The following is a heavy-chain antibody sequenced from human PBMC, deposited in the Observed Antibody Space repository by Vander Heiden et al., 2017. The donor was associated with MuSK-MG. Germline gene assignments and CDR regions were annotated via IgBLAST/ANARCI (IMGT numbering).Heavy chain of an antibody. CDR2: IYHSGST. Sequence: QVRLQESGPGLVKPSETLSLTCAVSAYSISSGYYWGWIRQPPGKGLEWIGSIYHSGSTYYNPSVKSRVIISVDTSKNQFSLQLSSVTAADTAVYYCARPQMAYYSDGFAFDLWGQGTMVTVSS. V-gene: IGHV4-38-2*01. D-gene: IGHD3-10*01. CDR1: AYSISSGYY. CDR3: ARPQMAYYSDGFAFDL. J-gene: IGHJ3*01.